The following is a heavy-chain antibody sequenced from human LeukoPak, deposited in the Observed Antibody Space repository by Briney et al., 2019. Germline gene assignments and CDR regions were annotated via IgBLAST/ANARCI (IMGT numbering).Heavy chain of an antibody. D-gene: IGHD5-24*01. CDR2: INHSGST. CDR3: ARDGYNYYFDY. J-gene: IGHJ4*02. CDR1: GGSFSGYY. Sequence: PSETLSLTCAVYGGSFSGYYWSWIRQPPGKGLEWIGEINHSGSTNYNPSLKGRVTISVDTSKNQFSLKLSSVTAADTAVYYCARDGYNYYFDYWGQGTLVTVSS. V-gene: IGHV4-34*01.